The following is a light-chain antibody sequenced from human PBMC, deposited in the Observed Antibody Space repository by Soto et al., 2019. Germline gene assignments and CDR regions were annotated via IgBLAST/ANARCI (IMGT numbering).Light chain of an antibody. V-gene: IGKV3-15*01. CDR2: AAS. CDR3: QQYADWPKT. Sequence: ERMMTHSRETLYVSQGERATLYCRASQSVSDRVVWYQQKSGQAPSLLIYAASTRAAGVPARFSGSGSGTEFTLTISSLQSEDFAVYFCQQYADWPKTFGQGTKVDIK. CDR1: QSVSDR. J-gene: IGKJ1*01.